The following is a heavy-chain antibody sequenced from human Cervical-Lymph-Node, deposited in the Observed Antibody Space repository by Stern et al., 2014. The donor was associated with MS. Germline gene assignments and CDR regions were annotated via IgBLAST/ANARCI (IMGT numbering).Heavy chain of an antibody. Sequence: QEQLQESGPGLVKPSETLSLTCTVSGGSISSYYWSWIRQPPGKGLEWIGYIYYSGSTNYNPSLKSRVTISVDTSKNQFSLKLSSVTAADTAVYYCARDVIWFGGRYFDYWGQGTLVTVSS. V-gene: IGHV4-59*01. J-gene: IGHJ4*02. D-gene: IGHD3-10*01. CDR2: IYYSGST. CDR3: ARDVIWFGGRYFDY. CDR1: GGSISSYY.